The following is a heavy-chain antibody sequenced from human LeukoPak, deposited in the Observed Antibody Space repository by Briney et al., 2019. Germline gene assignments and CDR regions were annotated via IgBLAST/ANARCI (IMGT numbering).Heavy chain of an antibody. D-gene: IGHD5-18*01. CDR2: ITASGGNT. J-gene: IGHJ4*02. V-gene: IGHV3-23*01. CDR3: AKGNGYSYGRYYFDY. Sequence: GGSLRLSCAASGFTFSSYAMGWVRQAPGKGLEWVSAITASGGNTYYADSVKGRFTISRDNSKNTLYLQVNSLRAEDTAVNYCAKGNGYSYGRYYFDYWGQGTLVTVSS. CDR1: GFTFSSYA.